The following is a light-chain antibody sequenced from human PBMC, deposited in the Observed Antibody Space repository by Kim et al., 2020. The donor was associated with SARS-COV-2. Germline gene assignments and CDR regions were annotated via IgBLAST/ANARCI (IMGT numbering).Light chain of an antibody. CDR1: HDIKTC. CDR3: QHCDVLPFT. V-gene: IGKV1-33*01. J-gene: IGKJ3*01. Sequence: ASVRGRGTITRQASHDIKTCLHRYQQTPGAAPKLLVYDASNLEAVVPSRFSGGGSGRDITLTISGLRPEDIATYYCQHCDVLPFTFGPGTKMDIK. CDR2: DAS.